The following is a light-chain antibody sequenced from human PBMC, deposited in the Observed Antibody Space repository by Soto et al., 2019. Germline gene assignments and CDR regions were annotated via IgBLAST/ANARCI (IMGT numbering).Light chain of an antibody. CDR3: QQYGSSPRT. Sequence: EVVLTQSPGTLSLSPGERATLSCRASQSVSGSDLAWYQQKPGQAPRLLIYGASNRATGIPDRFSGSGSGTDFTLTITRLEPEDFAVYFCQQYGSSPRTFGQGTRLEIK. CDR1: QSVSGSD. J-gene: IGKJ5*01. V-gene: IGKV3-20*01. CDR2: GAS.